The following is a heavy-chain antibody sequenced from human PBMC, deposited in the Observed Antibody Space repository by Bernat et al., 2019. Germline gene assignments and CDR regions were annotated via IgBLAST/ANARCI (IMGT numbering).Heavy chain of an antibody. Sequence: QVQLVQSGAEVKKPGASVMVSCKASGYRFSSYGISWVRQATGQGLEWMGWINGKNADTKYAQKFQGRVTMTINTSTTTAYMELSSVTSDDTAVYACARDLCHRDDPWGQGTLVTVSS. CDR2: INGKNADT. CDR1: GYRFSSYG. J-gene: IGHJ5*02. V-gene: IGHV1-8*01. CDR3: ARDLCHRDDP.